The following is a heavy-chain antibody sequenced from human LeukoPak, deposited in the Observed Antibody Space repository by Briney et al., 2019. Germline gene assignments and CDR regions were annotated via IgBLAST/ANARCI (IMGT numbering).Heavy chain of an antibody. CDR3: ARDSYCSGGSCYSGGFDY. V-gene: IGHV1-2*04. CDR1: GYTFTGYY. J-gene: IGHJ4*02. Sequence: ASVKVSCKASGYTFTGYYMHWVRQAPGQGLEWMGWINPNSGGTNYAQKFQGWVTITRDTSISTAYMELSRLRSDDTAVYYCARDSYCSGGSCYSGGFDYWGQGTLVTVSS. CDR2: INPNSGGT. D-gene: IGHD2-15*01.